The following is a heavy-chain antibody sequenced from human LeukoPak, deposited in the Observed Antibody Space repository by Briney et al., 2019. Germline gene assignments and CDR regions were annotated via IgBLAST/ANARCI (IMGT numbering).Heavy chain of an antibody. CDR2: IYYSGST. Sequence: KSSETLSLTCIVSHDSISRYYWSWLRQPPGKGLEWLGHIYYSGSTEYSPSLKSRVTISVDTSENQVSLKVPSVTAADTAVYYCARLQNRGFDYGYDDAFDVWGQGTMVTVSS. J-gene: IGHJ3*01. CDR1: HDSISRYY. D-gene: IGHD5-18*01. V-gene: IGHV4-59*08. CDR3: ARLQNRGFDYGYDDAFDV.